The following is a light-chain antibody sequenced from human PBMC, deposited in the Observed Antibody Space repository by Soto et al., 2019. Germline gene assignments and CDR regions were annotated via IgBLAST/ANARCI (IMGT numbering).Light chain of an antibody. CDR3: AAWDDSLNGPHYV. Sequence: QSVLTQPPSASGTPGQRVTISCSGSSSNNGSNTVNWYQQLPGTAPKLLNYNNNQRPSGVPERFSSSKSGTSTSLAISKRQSEDEADYYCAAWDDSLNGPHYVFGTGTKVTVL. V-gene: IGLV1-44*01. CDR2: NNN. J-gene: IGLJ1*01. CDR1: SSNNGSNT.